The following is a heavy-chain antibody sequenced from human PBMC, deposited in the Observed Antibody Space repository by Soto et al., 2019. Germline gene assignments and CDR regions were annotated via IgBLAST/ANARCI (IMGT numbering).Heavy chain of an antibody. CDR2: IKGETDGGTT. D-gene: IGHD3-22*01. J-gene: IGHJ4*02. V-gene: IGHV3-15*01. Sequence: GGSLRLSCAASGFTFSNAWMSWVRQAPGKGLEWIGRIKGETDGGTTDYAAPVKGRFTISRDHSKDTLYLHMNSLKTEDTAVYYCTTGLSNGYYNFDYWGQGTPVTVSS. CDR3: TTGLSNGYYNFDY. CDR1: GFTFSNAW.